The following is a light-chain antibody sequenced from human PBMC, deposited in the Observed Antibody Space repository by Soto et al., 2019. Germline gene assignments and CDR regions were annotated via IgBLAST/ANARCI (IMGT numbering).Light chain of an antibody. CDR2: EAS. V-gene: IGKV1-5*03. Sequence: DIQMTQSPFSLSASVGDRVTITCRASESVSSRLAWYQQKPGKAPKLLISEASSVESGVPSRFSGSGSGTEFPPTISSLQPDDVATYYYQQYNYYRTFGQGTEVEMK. CDR3: QQYNYYRT. J-gene: IGKJ1*01. CDR1: ESVSSR.